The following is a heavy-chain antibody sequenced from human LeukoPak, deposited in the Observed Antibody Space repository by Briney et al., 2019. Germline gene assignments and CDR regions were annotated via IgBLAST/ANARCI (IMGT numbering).Heavy chain of an antibody. V-gene: IGHV3-23*01. D-gene: IGHD3-3*01. CDR2: ISGSGGST. CDR1: GSTFSSYA. J-gene: IGHJ4*02. Sequence: GGSRRLSCAAPGSTFSSYAMSWVRQAPGKGLDWDSAISGSGGSTYYADSVKGRFTISRDNSKNTLYLQMNSLRAEDTAVYYCAKDRTYYDFWSGYSFYSFFDYWGQGTLVTVSS. CDR3: AKDRTYYDFWSGYSFYSFFDY.